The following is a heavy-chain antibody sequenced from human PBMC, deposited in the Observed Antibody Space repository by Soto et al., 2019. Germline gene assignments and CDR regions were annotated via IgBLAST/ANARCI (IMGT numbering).Heavy chain of an antibody. V-gene: IGHV3-53*01. CDR2: IYSGGST. J-gene: IGHJ6*02. CDR3: ARPLDTYRLDV. D-gene: IGHD3-9*01. CDR1: GFTVSSNY. Sequence: GGSLILSCAATGFTVSSNYMSWVRQAPGKGLEWVSVIYSGGSTYYADSVKGRFTISRDNSKNTLYLQMNYLRAEDTAVYFCARPLDTYRLDVWGLGTTVTVSS.